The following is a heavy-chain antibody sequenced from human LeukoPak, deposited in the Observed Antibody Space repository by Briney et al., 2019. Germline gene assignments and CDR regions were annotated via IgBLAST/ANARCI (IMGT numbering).Heavy chain of an antibody. CDR2: IIPILGIA. CDR3: AIDYGSGSYYLDY. V-gene: IGHV1-69*04. Sequence: GASVKVSCKASGGTFSSYAISWVRQAPGQGLEWMGRIIPILGIANYAQKFQGRVTITADKSTSTAYMELSSLRSEDTAVYYCAIDYGSGSYYLDYWGQGTLVTVSS. J-gene: IGHJ4*02. CDR1: GGTFSSYA. D-gene: IGHD3-10*01.